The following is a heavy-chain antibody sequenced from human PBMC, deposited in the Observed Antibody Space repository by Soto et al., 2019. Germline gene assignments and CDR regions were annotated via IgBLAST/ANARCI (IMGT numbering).Heavy chain of an antibody. V-gene: IGHV3-13*01. Sequence: PGGSLRLSCAASGFTFSSYDMHWVRQATGKGLEWVSAIGTAGDTYYPGSMKGRFTISRENAKNSLYLQMNSLRAGDTAVYYCARGITGTNQFDYWGQGTLVTVSS. CDR3: ARGITGTNQFDY. D-gene: IGHD1-7*01. CDR2: IGTAGDT. CDR1: GFTFSSYD. J-gene: IGHJ4*02.